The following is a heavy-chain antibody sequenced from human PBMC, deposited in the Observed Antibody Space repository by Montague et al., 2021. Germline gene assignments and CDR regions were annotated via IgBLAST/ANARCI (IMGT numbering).Heavy chain of an antibody. J-gene: IGHJ4*02. D-gene: IGHD4-17*01. Sequence: SLRLSCAASGFTFSSYWMIWVRQAPGKGLEWVASIKKDGTEKYYGDSVMGRFTISRDNAKTSLYLQMNALRAEGTAVYFCSRAWVRSGFDSWGQGTLVTVSS. CDR2: IKKDGTEK. CDR1: GFTFSSYW. CDR3: SRAWVRSGFDS. V-gene: IGHV3-7*05.